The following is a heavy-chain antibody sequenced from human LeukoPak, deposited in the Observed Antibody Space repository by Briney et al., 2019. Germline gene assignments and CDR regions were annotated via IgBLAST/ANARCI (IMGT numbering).Heavy chain of an antibody. CDR1: GYTFTSYY. J-gene: IGHJ4*02. D-gene: IGHD3-10*01. Sequence: GASVKVSCKASGYTFTSYYMHWVRQAPGQGLEWMGIINPSGGSTSYAQKFQGRVTMTRATSTSTVYMALSRRRSEDTAVYYCARDTVRTAGSHLGPVLDYWGQGTLVTVSS. CDR2: INPSGGST. CDR3: ARDTVRTAGSHLGPVLDY. V-gene: IGHV1-46*01.